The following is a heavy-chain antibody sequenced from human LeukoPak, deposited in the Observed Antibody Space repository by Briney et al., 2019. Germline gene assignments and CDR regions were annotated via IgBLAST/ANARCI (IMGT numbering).Heavy chain of an antibody. CDR1: GFTFSSYW. J-gene: IGHJ5*02. V-gene: IGHV3-7*04. D-gene: IGHD6-13*01. CDR2: IKQDGSEK. Sequence: GGSLRLSCAASGFTFSSYWMSWVRQAPGKGLEWVANIKQDGSEKYYVDSVKGRITISRDNAKNSLYLQMNSLRAEDTAVYYCARVYSSSWYWFDPWGQGTLVTVSS. CDR3: ARVYSSSWYWFDP.